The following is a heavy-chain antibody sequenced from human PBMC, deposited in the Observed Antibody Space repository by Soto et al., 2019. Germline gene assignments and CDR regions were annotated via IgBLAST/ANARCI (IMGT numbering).Heavy chain of an antibody. Sequence: EVQLLESGGGLVQPGGSLRLSCAASGFTFSSHAMSWVRQAPGKGLEWVLSISGSGDRTYYADSVKGRFTISRDNSKNTVYLQTNSLRVEDTAVYYCAKMGDSSGYDFFDYWGQGTLVTVSS. CDR1: GFTFSSHA. D-gene: IGHD3-22*01. V-gene: IGHV3-23*01. J-gene: IGHJ4*02. CDR3: AKMGDSSGYDFFDY. CDR2: ISGSGDRT.